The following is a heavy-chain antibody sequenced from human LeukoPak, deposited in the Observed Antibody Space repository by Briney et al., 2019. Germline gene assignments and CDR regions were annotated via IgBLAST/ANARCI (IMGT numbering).Heavy chain of an antibody. D-gene: IGHD1-7*01. CDR2: IHYSGST. CDR1: GGSSSSSSYY. Sequence: SSEILTLTCTVSGGSSSSSSYYWGWIRQPPGKGLEWIGSIHYSGSTYNNPSLNSRVTISVDMSKNQLSLKLSSVTAADTAVYHCASERKELPAFFDYWGQGTLVTISS. J-gene: IGHJ4*02. CDR3: ASERKELPAFFDY. V-gene: IGHV4-39*01.